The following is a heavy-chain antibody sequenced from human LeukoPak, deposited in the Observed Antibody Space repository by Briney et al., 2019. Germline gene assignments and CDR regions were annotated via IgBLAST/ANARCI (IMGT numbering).Heavy chain of an antibody. Sequence: GGSLRLSCAASGFTFGSYWMHWVRQAPGKGLVWVSRINSDGSSTSYADSVKGRFTISRDNAKNTLYLQMNSLRAEDTAVYYCASHYYYDSSGYPDDAFDIWGQGTMVTVSS. D-gene: IGHD3-22*01. V-gene: IGHV3-74*01. CDR3: ASHYYYDSSGYPDDAFDI. J-gene: IGHJ3*02. CDR2: INSDGSST. CDR1: GFTFGSYW.